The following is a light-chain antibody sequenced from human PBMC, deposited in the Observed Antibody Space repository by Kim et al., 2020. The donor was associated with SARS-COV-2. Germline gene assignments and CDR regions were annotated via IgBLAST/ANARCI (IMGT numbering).Light chain of an antibody. V-gene: IGKV1-39*01. J-gene: IGKJ1*01. Sequence: ASLGDRGTITCRASQSISRYLNWYQQKPGKAPNLLIYAASSLESGDPSRFSGSGSGTEFTLTISSLQPEDFATYYCQQSYSTPWTFGQGTKVDIK. CDR2: AAS. CDR3: QQSYSTPWT. CDR1: QSISRY.